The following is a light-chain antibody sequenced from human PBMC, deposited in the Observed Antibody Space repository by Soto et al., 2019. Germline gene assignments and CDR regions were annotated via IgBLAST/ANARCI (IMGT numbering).Light chain of an antibody. Sequence: ALTHPQATVSVSPGERATLSCRASQSVSSYLAWYQQKPGQAPRLLIYGASTRATGIPARFSGSGSGTEFTLTISSLQSEDFAVYYCQQRNNWPLTFGGGTKVDI. J-gene: IGKJ4*02. CDR2: GAS. CDR1: QSVSSY. CDR3: QQRNNWPLT. V-gene: IGKV3-15*01.